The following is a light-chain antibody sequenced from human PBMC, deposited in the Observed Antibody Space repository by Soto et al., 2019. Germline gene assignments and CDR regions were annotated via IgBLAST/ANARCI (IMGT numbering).Light chain of an antibody. V-gene: IGKV3-15*01. CDR3: QQYNNWPIT. CDR2: GAS. J-gene: IGKJ5*01. Sequence: EIVMTQSPATLSVSPGDRATLSCRASQSVSSNLAWYQQKPGQAPRLLIYGASTRATGIPVRFSGSGSGTEFTLTISSLQSEDFALYYCQQYNNWPITFGQGTRLEIK. CDR1: QSVSSN.